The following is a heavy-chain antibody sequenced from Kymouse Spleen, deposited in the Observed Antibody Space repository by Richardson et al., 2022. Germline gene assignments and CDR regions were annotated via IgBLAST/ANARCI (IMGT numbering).Heavy chain of an antibody. CDR1: GGSFSGYY. Sequence: QVQLQQWGAGLLKPSETLSLTCAVYGGSFSGYYWSWIRQPPGKGLEWIGEINHSGSTNYNPSLKSRVTISVDTSKNQFSLKLSSVTAADTAVYYCARGRGYYYGSGSPSYYYYGMDVWGQGTTVTVSS. V-gene: IGHV4-34*01. CDR2: INHSGST. J-gene: IGHJ6*02. D-gene: IGHD3-10*01. CDR3: ARGRGYYYGSGSPSYYYYGMDV.